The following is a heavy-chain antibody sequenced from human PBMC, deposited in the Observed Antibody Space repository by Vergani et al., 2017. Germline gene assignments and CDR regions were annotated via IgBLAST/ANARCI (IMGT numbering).Heavy chain of an antibody. D-gene: IGHD1-26*01. J-gene: IGHJ4*02. V-gene: IGHV1-69*18. CDR3: ARVDGWDPRGPFDY. Sequence: QVQLVQSGAEVKKPGSSVKVSCKASGGTFSSYVISWVRQAPGQGLEWMGRIIPIFGTANYAQKFQGRVTITADESTSTAYMELSSLRSEDTAVYYCARVDGWDPRGPFDYWGQGTLVTVSS. CDR1: GGTFSSYV. CDR2: IIPIFGTA.